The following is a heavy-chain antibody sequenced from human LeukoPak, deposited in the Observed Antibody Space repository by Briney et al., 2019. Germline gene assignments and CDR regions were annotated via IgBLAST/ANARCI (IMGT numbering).Heavy chain of an antibody. CDR2: INPSGGST. J-gene: IGHJ4*02. CDR1: GYTFTSYY. Sequence: GASAKVSCKASGYTFTSYYMHWVRQAPGQGLEWMGIINPSGGSTSYAQKFQGRVTMTRDTSTSTVYMELSSLRSEDTAVYYCARVGHLYDSSGYSGYYFDYWGQGTLVTVSS. CDR3: ARVGHLYDSSGYSGYYFDY. V-gene: IGHV1-46*01. D-gene: IGHD3-22*01.